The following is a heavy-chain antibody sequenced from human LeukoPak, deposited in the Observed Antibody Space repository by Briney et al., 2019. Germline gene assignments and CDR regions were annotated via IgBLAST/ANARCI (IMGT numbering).Heavy chain of an antibody. D-gene: IGHD3-16*01. V-gene: IGHV4-34*01. CDR2: INYSGST. CDR3: ARGLRGWFDP. CDR1: GESFGGYY. J-gene: IGHJ5*02. Sequence: SETLSLTCTVYGESFGGYYWSWIRQPPGKGLEWIGEINYSGSTNYNPSLKSRVTISIDTSKKQFSLKLSSVTAADTAVYYCARGLRGWFDPWGQGTLVTVSS.